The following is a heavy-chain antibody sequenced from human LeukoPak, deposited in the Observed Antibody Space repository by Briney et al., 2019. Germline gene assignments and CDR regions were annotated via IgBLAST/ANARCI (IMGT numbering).Heavy chain of an antibody. CDR2: IYPDDSEI. CDR1: GYTLGRYW. V-gene: IGHV5-51*01. CDR3: ARLWWGRSWTQGYFDY. J-gene: IGHJ4*02. D-gene: IGHD6-13*01. Sequence: GESLKISCNTSGYTLGRYWIAWVRQMPGKGLEWMGFIYPDDSEIRYSPSFQGQVTISADKSINTAYLQWNSLKASDTAMYYCARLWWGRSWTQGYFDYWGQGTLVTVSS.